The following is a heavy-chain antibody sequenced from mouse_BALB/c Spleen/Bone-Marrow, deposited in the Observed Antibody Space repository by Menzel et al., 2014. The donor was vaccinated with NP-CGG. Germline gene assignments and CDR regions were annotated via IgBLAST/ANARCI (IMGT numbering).Heavy chain of an antibody. Sequence: QVQLQQSGPGLVSPSQSLSITCTVSGFSLTSYGVHWVRPPPGKGLEWLGVKWAGGTTSYNSALMSRLSISRDNSKSQVFLKMNSLQTDDTAIYYCARTGTKDYFDYWGQGNTLTVSS. D-gene: IGHD4-1*01. CDR3: ARTGTKDYFDY. J-gene: IGHJ2*01. V-gene: IGHV2-9*02. CDR2: KWAGGTT. CDR1: GFSLTSYG.